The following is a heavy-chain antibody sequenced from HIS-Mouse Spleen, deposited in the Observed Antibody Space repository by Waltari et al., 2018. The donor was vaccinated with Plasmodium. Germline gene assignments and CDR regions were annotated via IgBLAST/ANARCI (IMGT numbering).Heavy chain of an antibody. Sequence: PGKGLEWVSYISSSSSTIYYADSVKGRFTISRDNAKNSLYLQMSSLRAEDTAVYYCAREVVLLWFGELSQDYFDYWGQGTLVTVSS. V-gene: IGHV3-48*01. CDR2: ISSSSSTI. CDR3: AREVVLLWFGELSQDYFDY. J-gene: IGHJ4*02. D-gene: IGHD3-10*01.